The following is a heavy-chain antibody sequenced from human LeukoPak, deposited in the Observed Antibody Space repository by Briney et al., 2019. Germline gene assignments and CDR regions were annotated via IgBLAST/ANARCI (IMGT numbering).Heavy chain of an antibody. D-gene: IGHD6-6*01. CDR3: ARHAPVSYSSSSWFDP. Sequence: SETLSLNCTVSGGSISSYYWSWIRQPPGKGLEWIGYIYYSGSTNYNPSLKSRVTISVDTSKNQFSLKLSSVTAADTAVYYCARHAPVSYSSSSWFDPWGQGTLVTVSS. CDR1: GGSISSYY. CDR2: IYYSGST. J-gene: IGHJ5*02. V-gene: IGHV4-59*08.